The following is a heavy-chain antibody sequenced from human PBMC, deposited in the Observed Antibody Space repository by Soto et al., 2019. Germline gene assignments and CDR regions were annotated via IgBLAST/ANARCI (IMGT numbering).Heavy chain of an antibody. CDR1: GFTFSSYA. CDR3: ARDHCSSTSCYSGYYYYYYGMDV. J-gene: IGHJ6*02. CDR2: ISYDGSNK. V-gene: IGHV3-30-3*01. Sequence: GGSLRLSCAASGFTFSSYAMHWVRQAPGKGLEWVAVISYDGSNKYYADSVKGRFTISRDNSKNMLYLQMNSLRAEDTAVYYCARDHCSSTSCYSGYYYYYYGMDVWGQGTTVTVSS. D-gene: IGHD2-2*02.